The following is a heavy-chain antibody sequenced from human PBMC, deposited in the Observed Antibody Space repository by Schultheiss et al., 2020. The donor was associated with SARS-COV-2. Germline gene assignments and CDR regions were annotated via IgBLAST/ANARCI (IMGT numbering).Heavy chain of an antibody. CDR3: ARDIVVVVAAAHYNWFDP. D-gene: IGHD2-15*01. Sequence: GGSLRLSCAASGFTFSSYAMSWVRQAPGKGLEWVSAISGSGGSTYYADSVKGRFTISRDNSKNTLYLQMNSLRADDTAVYYCARDIVVVVAAAHYNWFDPWGQGTLVTVSS. CDR2: ISGSGGST. V-gene: IGHV3-23*01. J-gene: IGHJ5*02. CDR1: GFTFSSYA.